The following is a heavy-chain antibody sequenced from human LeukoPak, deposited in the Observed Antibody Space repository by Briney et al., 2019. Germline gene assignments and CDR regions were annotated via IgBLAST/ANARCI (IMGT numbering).Heavy chain of an antibody. D-gene: IGHD2-2*01. J-gene: IGHJ4*02. CDR3: ARDLWADTSCYDY. V-gene: IGHV3-21*01. CDR1: GFTFSSYS. CDR2: ISSSSSYI. Sequence: PGGSLRLSCAASGFTFSSYSMYWVRQAPGKGLEWVSSISSSSSYIYYADPVKGRFTISRDNAKNSLYLQMNSLRAEDTAVYYCARDLWADTSCYDYWGQGTLVTVSS.